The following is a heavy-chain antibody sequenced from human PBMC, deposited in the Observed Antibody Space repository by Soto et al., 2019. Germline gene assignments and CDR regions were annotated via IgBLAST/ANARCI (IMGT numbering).Heavy chain of an antibody. CDR2: ISPNNGNT. J-gene: IGHJ4*02. V-gene: IGHV1-18*01. Sequence: QVQLVQSGTEVKKPGASVKVSCKASGYTFSNFGLSWVRQAPGQGLEWVGWISPNNGNTIYAQNFHGRVTMTTDTCTATAHMALSSRISDDSDVYYCARVIMLFGVVDLGSCFDYGGKGPRVPVSA. CDR3: ARVIMLFGVVDLGSCFDY. D-gene: IGHD3-3*01. CDR1: GYTFSNFG.